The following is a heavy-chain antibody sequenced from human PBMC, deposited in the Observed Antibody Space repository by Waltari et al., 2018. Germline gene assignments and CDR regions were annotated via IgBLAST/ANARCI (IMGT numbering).Heavy chain of an antibody. CDR1: GYSFTSYW. V-gene: IGHV5-51*01. J-gene: IGHJ3*02. D-gene: IGHD6-19*01. Sequence: VQLVQSGAEVKKPGESLKISCKGSGYSFTSYWIGWVRQMPGKGLEWMGIIYPGDSETRYSPSFQGQVTISADKSISTAYLQWSSLKASDTAMYYCAKPWGYEWLGDAFDIWGQGTMVTVSS. CDR3: AKPWGYEWLGDAFDI. CDR2: IYPGDSET.